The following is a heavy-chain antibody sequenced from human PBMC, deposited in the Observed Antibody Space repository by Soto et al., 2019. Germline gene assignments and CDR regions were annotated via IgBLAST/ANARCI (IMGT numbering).Heavy chain of an antibody. Sequence: EVQLLESGGGLVQPGGSLRLSCAASGFTFSNYAMSWLRQPPGKGLEWVSAISGSGDRTYYADSVKGRFTISRDNSKNTLYLQMNSLRAEDSAVYYCVKERSGHSYAASWGKGTLVTVSS. J-gene: IGHJ5*02. V-gene: IGHV3-23*01. CDR3: VKERSGHSYAAS. CDR2: ISGSGDRT. CDR1: GFTFSNYA. D-gene: IGHD5-18*01.